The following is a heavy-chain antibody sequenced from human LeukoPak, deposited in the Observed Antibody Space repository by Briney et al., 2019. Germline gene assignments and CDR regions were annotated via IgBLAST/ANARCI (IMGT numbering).Heavy chain of an antibody. CDR2: IIPIFGTA. Sequence: ASVKVSCKASGGTFSSYAISWVRQAPGQGLGWMGGIIPIFGTANYAQKFQGRVTITADESTSTAYMELSSLRSEDTAVYYCARSRRSGSYYTDFDYWGQGTLVTVSS. D-gene: IGHD3-10*01. CDR1: GGTFSSYA. CDR3: ARSRRSGSYYTDFDY. V-gene: IGHV1-69*13. J-gene: IGHJ4*02.